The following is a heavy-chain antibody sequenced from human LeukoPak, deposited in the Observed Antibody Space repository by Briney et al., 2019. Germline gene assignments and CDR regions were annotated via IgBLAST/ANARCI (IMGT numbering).Heavy chain of an antibody. V-gene: IGHV3-33*06. J-gene: IGHJ4*02. CDR3: AKGGIEVGHPAGLYFFDS. CDR2: IWNDGSRK. CDR1: GFIFSNYG. D-gene: IGHD6-19*01. Sequence: GGSLRLSCAASGFIFSNYGMHWVRQVPGKGLEWVGIIWNDGSRKDYGDSVEGRFTISRDNSKNTLYLQMNTLRVEDTALYYCAKGGIEVGHPAGLYFFDSWGRGTLVTVSS.